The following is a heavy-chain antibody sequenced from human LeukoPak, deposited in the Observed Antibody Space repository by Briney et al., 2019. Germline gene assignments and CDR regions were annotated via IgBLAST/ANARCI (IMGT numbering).Heavy chain of an antibody. CDR3: ARVAYSGYDFGFDY. CDR1: GFTFSSYS. Sequence: PGGSLRLSCAASGFTFSSYSMNWVRQAPGKGREWVSSISSSSYIYYADSVKGRFTISRDNAKNSLYLQMNSLRAEDTAVYYCARVAYSGYDFGFDYWGQGTLVTVSS. D-gene: IGHD5-12*01. V-gene: IGHV3-21*01. CDR2: ISSSSYI. J-gene: IGHJ4*02.